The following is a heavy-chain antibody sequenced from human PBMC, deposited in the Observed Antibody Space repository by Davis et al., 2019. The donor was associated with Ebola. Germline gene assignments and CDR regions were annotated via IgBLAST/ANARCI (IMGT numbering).Heavy chain of an antibody. J-gene: IGHJ4*02. Sequence: ASVKVSCKASGYTFTSHYMHWVRQAPGQGLEWMGWINPDTSSTNYVQKFQGRVTMTTDTSTTTVYMELRSLRSDDTAVYYCARGKYYPEYWGQGTLVTVSS. V-gene: IGHV1-2*02. D-gene: IGHD3-10*01. CDR1: GYTFTSHY. CDR2: INPDTSST. CDR3: ARGKYYPEY.